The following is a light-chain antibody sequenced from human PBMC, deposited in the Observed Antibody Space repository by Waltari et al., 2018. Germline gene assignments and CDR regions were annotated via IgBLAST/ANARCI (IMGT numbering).Light chain of an antibody. J-gene: IGKJ2*01. Sequence: DIQMTQSPSTLSSSVGDRFSITCRASQSISIWLVWYQPRSGKAPKLLISKSSSLESGVPSRFSGSGSGKEFTLTITNLHPDDFATYYCQHYDNYPVAFGQGTKLEIK. CDR2: KSS. V-gene: IGKV1-5*03. CDR3: QHYDNYPVA. CDR1: QSISIW.